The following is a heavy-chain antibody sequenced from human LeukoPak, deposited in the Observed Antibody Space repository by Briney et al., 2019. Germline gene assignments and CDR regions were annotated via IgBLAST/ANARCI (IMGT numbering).Heavy chain of an antibody. V-gene: IGHV1-18*01. D-gene: IGHD1-1*01. CDR1: GYTFTNFG. CDR2: ISAHTGNT. CDR3: ARDIATVQHQD. J-gene: IGHJ4*02. Sequence: GASVKASCEASGYTFTNFGISWVRQAPGQGLEWMGWISAHTGNTNYVKKFQDRVTMTTDTSTSTAYMELRSLRSDDTAVYFCARDIATVQHQDWGQGTLVIVSS.